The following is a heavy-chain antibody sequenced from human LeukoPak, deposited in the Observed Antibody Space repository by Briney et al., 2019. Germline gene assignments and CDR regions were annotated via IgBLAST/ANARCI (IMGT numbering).Heavy chain of an antibody. CDR3: ARGRPYYYGSGSQPPFDY. CDR2: ISAYNGNT. D-gene: IGHD3-10*01. V-gene: IGHV1-18*01. Sequence: ASVKVSCKASGYTFTSYGISWVRQAPGQGLEWMGWISAYNGNTNYAQKLQGRVTMTRDTSTSTAYMELRSLRSDDTAVYYCARGRPYYYGSGSQPPFDYWGQGTLVTVSS. CDR1: GYTFTSYG. J-gene: IGHJ4*02.